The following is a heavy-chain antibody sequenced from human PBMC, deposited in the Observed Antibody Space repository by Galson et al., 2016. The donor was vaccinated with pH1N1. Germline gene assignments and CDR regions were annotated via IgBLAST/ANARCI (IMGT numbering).Heavy chain of an antibody. CDR2: IVGIFRSA. V-gene: IGHV1-69*13. CDR3: ARHPWDYGDDIGGEYDS. Sequence: SVKVSCKASGGPLNSHAISWVRQAPGQGLEWMGRIVGIFRSANYAQKFQGRVTITADEFMSTTYMELSSLSSVTAADTAVYYCARHPWDYGDDIGGEYDSWGQGTLVTVSS. D-gene: IGHD3-16*01. CDR1: GGPLNSHA. J-gene: IGHJ4*02.